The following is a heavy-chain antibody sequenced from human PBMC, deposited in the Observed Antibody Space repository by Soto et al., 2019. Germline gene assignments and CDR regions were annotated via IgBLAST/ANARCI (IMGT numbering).Heavy chain of an antibody. V-gene: IGHV4-59*01. CDR2: IYYSGNT. Sequence: PSETLSLTCTVSGYSISSYYWSWIRQSPGKGLEWIGYIYYSGNTNYNASLKSRVTISVDTSKNQFFLKLSSVTAADTAVYYCWRTYYYGLLVYCRQGPRVTVSS. J-gene: IGHJ4*02. D-gene: IGHD3-10*01. CDR3: WRTYYYGLLVY. CDR1: GYSISSYY.